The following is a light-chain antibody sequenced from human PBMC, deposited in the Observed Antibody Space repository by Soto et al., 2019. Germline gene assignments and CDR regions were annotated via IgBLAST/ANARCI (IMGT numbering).Light chain of an antibody. Sequence: QSVVTQPPSASGTPGQGVTISCSGSSSNIGVNTVNWYQQLPGTAPKLLIYSNNQRPSGVPDRFSGSKSGTSASLAISGLQSEDEADYYCAAWDDSLNGPLFGGGTKLTVL. V-gene: IGLV1-44*01. J-gene: IGLJ2*01. CDR2: SNN. CDR3: AAWDDSLNGPL. CDR1: SSNIGVNT.